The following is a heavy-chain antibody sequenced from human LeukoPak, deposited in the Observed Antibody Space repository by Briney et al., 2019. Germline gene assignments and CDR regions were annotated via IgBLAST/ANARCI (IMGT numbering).Heavy chain of an antibody. CDR2: ISSSSSTI. J-gene: IGHJ5*02. CDR3: ARDLGRSSGYPNWFDP. CDR1: GFTFSSYS. Sequence: GGSLRLSCAASGFTFSSYSMNWVRQAPGKGLEWVSYISSSSSTIYYADSVKGRFTISRDNAKNSLYLQMNSLRAEGTAVYYCARDLGRSSGYPNWFDPWGQGTLVTVSS. V-gene: IGHV3-48*04. D-gene: IGHD3-22*01.